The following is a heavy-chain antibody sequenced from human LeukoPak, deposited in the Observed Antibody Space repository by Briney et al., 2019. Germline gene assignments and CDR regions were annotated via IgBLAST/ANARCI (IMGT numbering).Heavy chain of an antibody. CDR2: IGTPDST. J-gene: IGHJ3*01. Sequence: GRSLRLSRAVSGFTFNVYAMYGVGGAPGRGLEGGTSIGTPDSTHYANSVTGRFPTSKDDSKNTVFLQMNRLRAEDSATYYCAKDLENGNGICDAFDVWGQERVVTVSS. CDR3: AKDLENGNGICDAFDV. CDR1: GFTFNVYA. V-gene: IGHV3-23*01. D-gene: IGHD3-3*02.